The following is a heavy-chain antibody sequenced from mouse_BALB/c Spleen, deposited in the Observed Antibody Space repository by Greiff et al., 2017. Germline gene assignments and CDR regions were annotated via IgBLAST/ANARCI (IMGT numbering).Heavy chain of an antibody. D-gene: IGHD2-4*01. CDR1: GYTFTDYN. J-gene: IGHJ4*01. CDR3: ARGGYDYYYAMDY. Sequence: EVQLQQSGPELVKPGASVKISCKASGYTFTDYNMHWVKQSHGKSLEWIGYIYPYNGGTGYNQKFKSKATLTVDNSSSTAYMELRSLTSEDSAVYYCARGGYDYYYAMDYWGQGTSVTVSS. CDR2: IYPYNGGT. V-gene: IGHV1S29*02.